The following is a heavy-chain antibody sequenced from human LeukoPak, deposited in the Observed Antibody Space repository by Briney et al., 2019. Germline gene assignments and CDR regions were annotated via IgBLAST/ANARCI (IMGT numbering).Heavy chain of an antibody. Sequence: SETLSLTCSVSGGSIRGYYWNWIRQPPGKGLEWIGYIYYSGSTNYNPSLKSLVTISVDKSRRQFSLNLTSVTAADTAVYYCARGGDYCNSFDPWGQGTLVSVSS. V-gene: IGHV4-59*01. CDR1: GGSIRGYY. CDR2: IYYSGST. J-gene: IGHJ5*02. CDR3: ARGGDYCNSFDP. D-gene: IGHD4-17*01.